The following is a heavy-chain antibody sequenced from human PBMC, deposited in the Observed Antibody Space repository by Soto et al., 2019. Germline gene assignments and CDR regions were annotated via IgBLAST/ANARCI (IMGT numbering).Heavy chain of an antibody. CDR3: ARDRSAIVVVVAATLTGY. Sequence: QVQLVRSGAEVKKPGASVKVSCKASGYTFTSYGISWVRQAPGQGLEWMGWISAYNGNTNYAQKLQGRVTMTTDTSTSTAYMELRSLRSDDTAVYYCARDRSAIVVVVAATLTGYWGQGTLVTVSS. J-gene: IGHJ4*02. CDR1: GYTFTSYG. D-gene: IGHD2-15*01. CDR2: ISAYNGNT. V-gene: IGHV1-18*01.